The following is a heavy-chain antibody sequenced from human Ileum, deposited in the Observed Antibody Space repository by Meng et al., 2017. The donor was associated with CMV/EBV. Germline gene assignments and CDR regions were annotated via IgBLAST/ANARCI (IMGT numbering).Heavy chain of an antibody. D-gene: IGHD5-12*01. Sequence: QVQIQQWGAALLKSSATLSLSCSLGGSFSPYTWSWIRQAPGKGLEWIGEINQYGSTNFNPSVKSRVTISRDTSKNQFSLRLNSVTAADAAVYYCVTADHHAIKYWGQGTLVTVSS. CDR1: GSFSPYT. CDR3: VTADHHAIKY. J-gene: IGHJ4*02. CDR2: INQYGST. V-gene: IGHV4-34*01.